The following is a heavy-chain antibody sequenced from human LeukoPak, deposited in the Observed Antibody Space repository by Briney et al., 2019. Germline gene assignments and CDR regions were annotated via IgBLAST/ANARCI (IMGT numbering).Heavy chain of an antibody. CDR1: GGSISSYY. D-gene: IGHD3-22*01. Sequence: SETLSLTCTVSGGSISSYYWSWIRQPAGKGLECIGRIYTSGSTNYNPSLKSRVTMSVDTSKNQFSLKLSSVTAADTAVYYCARDPDYYDSSGHDYWGQGTLVTVSS. V-gene: IGHV4-4*07. J-gene: IGHJ4*02. CDR3: ARDPDYYDSSGHDY. CDR2: IYTSGST.